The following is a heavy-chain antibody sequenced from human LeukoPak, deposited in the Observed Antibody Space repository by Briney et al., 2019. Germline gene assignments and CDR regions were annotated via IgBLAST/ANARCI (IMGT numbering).Heavy chain of an antibody. V-gene: IGHV5-51*03. Sequence: EVQLVQSGAEVKKPGESLKISCKGSGYNFATYWSGWGRQMPGEGLAWMGIIYPGESDTRYSPSFQGQVTISADKSISIAYHQWSSLKASDTAMYYCARSPSMRDAFDIWGQGTMVTVSS. D-gene: IGHD6-6*01. CDR2: IYPGESDT. CDR1: GYNFATYW. J-gene: IGHJ3*02. CDR3: ARSPSMRDAFDI.